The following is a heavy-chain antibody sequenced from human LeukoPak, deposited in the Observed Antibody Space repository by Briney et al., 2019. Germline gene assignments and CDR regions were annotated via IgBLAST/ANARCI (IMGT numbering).Heavy chain of an antibody. D-gene: IGHD6-13*01. J-gene: IGHJ4*02. CDR1: GYTFTSYG. Sequence: ASVKVSCKASGYTFTSYGISWVRQAPGQGLEWMGWTSGYNDNRNYAQRFQGRVTMTTDTSTSTAYMELRSLTSDDTAVYYCARGSSSSWYVWGQGTLVTVSS. V-gene: IGHV1-18*01. CDR2: TSGYNDNR. CDR3: ARGSSSSWYV.